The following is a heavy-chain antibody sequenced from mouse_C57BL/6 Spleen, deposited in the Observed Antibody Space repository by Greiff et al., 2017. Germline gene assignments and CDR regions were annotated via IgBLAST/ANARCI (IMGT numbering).Heavy chain of an antibody. CDR1: GYTFTDYY. J-gene: IGHJ1*03. Sequence: EVQLQQSGPELVKPGASVKISCKASGYTFTDYYMNWVKQSHGKSLEWIGDINPNNGGTSYNQKFKGKATLTVDKSSSTAYMELRSLTSEDSAVYYCARRHYYGSSYGYFDVWGTGTTVTVSS. D-gene: IGHD1-1*01. CDR3: ARRHYYGSSYGYFDV. CDR2: INPNNGGT. V-gene: IGHV1-26*01.